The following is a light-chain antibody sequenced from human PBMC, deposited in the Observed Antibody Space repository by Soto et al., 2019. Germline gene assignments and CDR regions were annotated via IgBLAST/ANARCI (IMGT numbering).Light chain of an antibody. V-gene: IGKV3-15*01. CDR3: QQYSNWPPIT. CDR2: GAS. Sequence: EIVMTQSPATLSVSPGERATLSCRASQSVSSNSAWYQQKPGQAPRLLIYGASTRATGIPARFSGSGSGTEFNLTISSLQSEDFAVYYCQQYSNWPPITFGQGTRLEIK. CDR1: QSVSSN. J-gene: IGKJ5*01.